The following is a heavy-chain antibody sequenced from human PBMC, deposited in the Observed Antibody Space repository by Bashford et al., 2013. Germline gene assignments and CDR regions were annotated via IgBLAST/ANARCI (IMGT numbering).Heavy chain of an antibody. J-gene: IGHJ4*02. D-gene: IGHD3-10*01. Sequence: SETLSLTCAVYGGSFSGYYWNWIRQSPGKGLEWIGEINHSGSTKYNPSLKSRVTISVDTSKNQFSLKLSSVTAADTAVYYCARGPPXSTYYGSGIYYLELFDYWGQGTLVTVSS. CDR1: GGSFSGYY. CDR2: INHSGST. CDR3: ARGPPXSTYYGSGIYYLELFDY. V-gene: IGHV4-34*01.